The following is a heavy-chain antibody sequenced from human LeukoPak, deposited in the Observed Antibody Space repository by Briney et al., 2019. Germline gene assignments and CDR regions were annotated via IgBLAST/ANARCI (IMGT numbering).Heavy chain of an antibody. J-gene: IGHJ4*02. D-gene: IGHD3-22*01. V-gene: IGHV3-21*04. CDR3: AKTVTYYYDSSGYPSSFDY. CDR2: ISSSSSYI. Sequence: PGGSLRLSCVGSGFIFSRYSMNWVRQAPGKGLEWVSSISSSSSYIYYADSVKGRFTISRDNAKNTLYLQMNSLRAEDTAVYYRAKTVTYYYDSSGYPSSFDYWGQGTLVTVSS. CDR1: GFIFSRYS.